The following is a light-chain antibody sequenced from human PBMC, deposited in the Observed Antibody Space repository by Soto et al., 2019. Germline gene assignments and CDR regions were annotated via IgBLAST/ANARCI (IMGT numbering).Light chain of an antibody. CDR1: SGSIASRY. CDR3: QSYDTSNHVV. V-gene: IGLV6-57*04. CDR2: QDI. Sequence: NFMLTQPHSVSGSPGKTVTISCTRSSGSIASRYVQWYQQRPGSAPTTVIYQDIRRPSGVPDRFSGSIDTSSNSASLDISGLKTEDEDDYYCQSYDTSNHVVFGGGTKLTVL. J-gene: IGLJ2*01.